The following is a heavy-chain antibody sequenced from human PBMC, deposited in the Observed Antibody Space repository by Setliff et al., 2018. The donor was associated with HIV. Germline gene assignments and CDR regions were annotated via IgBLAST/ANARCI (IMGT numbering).Heavy chain of an antibody. Sequence: GGSLRLSCAASGFTFNTYSMNWVRQAPGKGLEWVSYINSGGTDIHYPDSVKGRFSISRDNTKNSLYLQMNGLRVEDTAVYYCARDLTPRLGATPFDYWGQGTLVTVSS. J-gene: IGHJ4*02. CDR1: GFTFNTYS. V-gene: IGHV3-21*01. CDR3: ARDLTPRLGATPFDY. D-gene: IGHD1-26*01. CDR2: INSGGTDI.